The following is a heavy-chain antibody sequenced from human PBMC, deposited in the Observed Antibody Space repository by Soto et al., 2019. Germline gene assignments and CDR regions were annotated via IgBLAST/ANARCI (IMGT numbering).Heavy chain of an antibody. D-gene: IGHD6-6*01. V-gene: IGHV4-30-4*01. CDR2: IYYSGST. Sequence: SETLSLTCTVSGGSISSGDYYWSWIRQPPGKGLEWIGYIYYSGSTYYNPSLKSRVTISVDTSKNQFSLKLSSVNAADTAVYYCARDSSSLGDYYYYDGMDVWGQGTKVTVSS. CDR1: GGSISSGDYY. J-gene: IGHJ6*02. CDR3: ARDSSSLGDYYYYDGMDV.